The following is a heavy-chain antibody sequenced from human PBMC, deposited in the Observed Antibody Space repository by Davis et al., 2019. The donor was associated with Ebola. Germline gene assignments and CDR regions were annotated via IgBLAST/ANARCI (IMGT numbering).Heavy chain of an antibody. CDR3: AREMRRAYGQIDL. CDR2: ISGGIGAM. J-gene: IGHJ5*02. D-gene: IGHD3-10*01. CDR1: GFTFSGSS. V-gene: IGHV3-48*01. Sequence: GESLKISCAASGFTFSGSSMNWVRQAPGKGLEWISHISGGIGAMEYADSVQGRFTISRDNAKNSLYLQMNSLRAEDTALYYCAREMRRAYGQIDLWGQGTLVIVSS.